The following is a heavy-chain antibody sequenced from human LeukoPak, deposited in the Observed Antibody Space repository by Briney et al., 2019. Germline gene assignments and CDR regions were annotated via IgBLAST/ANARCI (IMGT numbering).Heavy chain of an antibody. D-gene: IGHD3-9*01. CDR3: AKEKNPENYDILTSGEFDY. CDR2: ISGSGGST. V-gene: IGHV3-23*01. CDR1: GFTFSSYA. J-gene: IGHJ4*02. Sequence: GGSLRLSCAASGFTFSSYAMSWVRQAPGKGLEWVSAISGSGGSTYYADSVKGRFTISRDNSKNTLYLQMNSLRAEDTAVYYCAKEKNPENYDILTSGEFDYWGQGTLVTVSS.